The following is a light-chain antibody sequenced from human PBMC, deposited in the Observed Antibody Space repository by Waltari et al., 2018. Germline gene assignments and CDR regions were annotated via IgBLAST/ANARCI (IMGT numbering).Light chain of an antibody. Sequence: SYVLTQPPSVSVAPGQTARITWEGTDLGDKRVPRYHPRPGQAPVLGLHGTSARPSGIPERISGSNSVNMATLSISRVEAGDEADYYCQVWDSRSDHVVFGGGTKLTVL. V-gene: IGLV3-21*02. CDR1: DLGDKR. CDR2: GTS. CDR3: QVWDSRSDHVV. J-gene: IGLJ2*01.